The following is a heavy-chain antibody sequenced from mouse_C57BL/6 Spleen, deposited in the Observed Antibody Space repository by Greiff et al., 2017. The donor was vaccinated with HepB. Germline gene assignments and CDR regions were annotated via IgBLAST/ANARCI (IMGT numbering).Heavy chain of an antibody. CDR2: IDPSDSYT. CDR1: GYTFTSYW. J-gene: IGHJ2*01. Sequence: QVQLQQPGAELVKPGASVKLSCKASGYTFTSYWMQWVKQRPGQGLEWIGEIDPSDSYTNYNQKFKGKATLTVDTSSSTAYMQLSSLTSEDSAVYYCARLWLRRGPFDYWGQGTTLTVSS. CDR3: ARLWLRRGPFDY. D-gene: IGHD2-2*01. V-gene: IGHV1-50*01.